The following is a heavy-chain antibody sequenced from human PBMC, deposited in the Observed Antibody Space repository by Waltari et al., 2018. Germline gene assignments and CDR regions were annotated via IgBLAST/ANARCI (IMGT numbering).Heavy chain of an antibody. CDR2: ISSSGSTI. V-gene: IGHV3-48*03. CDR3: ARDEGGWYSALGAFDI. J-gene: IGHJ3*02. Sequence: EVQLVESGGGLVQPGGSLRLSCAASGFTFSSYEMNWVRQAPGKGLEWVSYISSSGSTIYYADAVKCRFTISRDNAKNSLYLQMNSLRAEDTAVCYCARDEGGWYSALGAFDIWGQGTMVTVSS. D-gene: IGHD6-19*01. CDR1: GFTFSSYE.